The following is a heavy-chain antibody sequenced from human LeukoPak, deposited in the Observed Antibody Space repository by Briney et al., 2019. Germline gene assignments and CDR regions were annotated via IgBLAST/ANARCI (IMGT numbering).Heavy chain of an antibody. V-gene: IGHV3-30-3*01. CDR2: ISYDGSNK. CDR1: GFTFSSYA. CDR3: ARDHGSSWYMGDY. J-gene: IGHJ4*02. D-gene: IGHD6-13*01. Sequence: GRSLRLSCAASGFTFSSYAMHWVRQAPGKGLEWVAVISYDGSNKYYADSVKGRFTISRDNSKNTLYLQMNSLRAEDTAVYYCARDHGSSWYMGDYWGQGTLVTVSS.